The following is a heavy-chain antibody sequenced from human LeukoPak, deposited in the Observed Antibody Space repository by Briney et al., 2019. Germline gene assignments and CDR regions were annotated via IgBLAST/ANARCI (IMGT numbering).Heavy chain of an antibody. CDR2: IRSKAYGGTQ. CDR1: GFTFGDYA. Sequence: GGSLRLSCTASGFTFGDYAMSWVRQAPGKGLEWVGFIRSKAYGGTQEYAASVKGRFTISRGDSKSIAYLQMDSLKTEDTAVYYCTREPPYCDSSGYYFGYYYGMDVWGQGTTVTVSS. J-gene: IGHJ6*02. V-gene: IGHV3-49*04. CDR3: TREPPYCDSSGYYFGYYYGMDV. D-gene: IGHD3-22*01.